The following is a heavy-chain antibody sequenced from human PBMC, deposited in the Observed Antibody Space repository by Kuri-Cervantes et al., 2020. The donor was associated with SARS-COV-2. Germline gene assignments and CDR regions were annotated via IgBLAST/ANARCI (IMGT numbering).Heavy chain of an antibody. CDR1: GFTFSSYA. CDR3: ARGGDNNWFDP. Sequence: GGSLRLSCAASGFTFSSYALHWVRQAPGKGLEWVAVISYDGSNKYYADSVKGRFTISRDNFKNTLYLQMNSLRAEDTAVYYCARGGDNNWFDPWGQGTLVTVSS. CDR2: ISYDGSNK. J-gene: IGHJ5*02. D-gene: IGHD3-16*01. V-gene: IGHV3-30-3*01.